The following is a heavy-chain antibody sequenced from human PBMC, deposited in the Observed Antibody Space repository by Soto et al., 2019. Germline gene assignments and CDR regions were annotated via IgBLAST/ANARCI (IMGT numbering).Heavy chain of an antibody. Sequence: GGSLRLSCAASGFTFSIHEMNWVRQAPGKGLEWVSYISSIGVATYYADSVKGRFTISRDNAKNSMYLQMNSLRAEDTAVYYCAREGRVGGIDYWGQGT. CDR2: ISSIGVAT. J-gene: IGHJ4*02. D-gene: IGHD6-19*01. CDR1: GFTFSIHE. V-gene: IGHV3-48*03. CDR3: AREGRVGGIDY.